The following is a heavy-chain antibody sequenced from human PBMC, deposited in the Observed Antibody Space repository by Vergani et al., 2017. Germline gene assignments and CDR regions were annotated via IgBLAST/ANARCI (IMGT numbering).Heavy chain of an antibody. V-gene: IGHV3-23*04. CDR1: GFTFSHTW. J-gene: IGHJ4*02. CDR3: AGPQGTSAYYYGGFDY. CDR2: ISSDGGST. Sequence: EVQLVESGGGLVQPGGSLRLSCAASGFTFSHTWMSWLRQSPGKGLEWVSTISSDGGSTYYADSVKGRFTISRDNSKNTLSLQMNSLTAEDTAIYYCAGPQGTSAYYYGGFDYWGQGILVTVSS. D-gene: IGHD3-22*01.